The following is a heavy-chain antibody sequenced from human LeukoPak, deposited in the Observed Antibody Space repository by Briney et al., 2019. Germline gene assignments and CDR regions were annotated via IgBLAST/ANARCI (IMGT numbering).Heavy chain of an antibody. D-gene: IGHD1-26*01. Sequence: GGSLRLSCAASGFTFSSYEMNWVRQAPGKGLEWVSYISGSGTTIYYTDSVQGRFTISRDNAKNSLYLQMNSLRAEDTAVYYCTRVPRSGNHFDYWGQGTMVTVSS. J-gene: IGHJ4*02. CDR3: TRVPRSGNHFDY. CDR2: ISGSGTTI. CDR1: GFTFSSYE. V-gene: IGHV3-48*03.